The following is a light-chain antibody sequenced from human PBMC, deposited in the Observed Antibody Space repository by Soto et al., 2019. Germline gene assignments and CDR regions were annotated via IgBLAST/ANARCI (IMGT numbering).Light chain of an antibody. CDR1: LSVSSSY. J-gene: IGKJ4*01. V-gene: IGKV3D-7*01. CDR3: QQDYNLPP. Sequence: PGERVTLCCRASLSVSSSYLTWYQQKPGQAPRLLIYGASTRATSIPARFSGSGSGTDFTLTISSLQPEDFAVYYCQQDYNLPPFGGGTKVEIK. CDR2: GAS.